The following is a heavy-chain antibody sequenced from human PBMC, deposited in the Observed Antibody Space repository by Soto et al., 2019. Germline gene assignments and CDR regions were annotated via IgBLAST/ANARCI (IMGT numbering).Heavy chain of an antibody. J-gene: IGHJ3*02. V-gene: IGHV3-33*01. D-gene: IGHD4-17*01. CDR1: GFTFSSYG. CDR3: ARENTVGGGDAFDI. CDR2: IWYDGSNK. Sequence: QVQLVESGGGVVQPGRSLRLSCAASGFTFSSYGMHWVRQTPGKGLEWVAVIWYDGSNKYYADSVKGRFTISRDNSKNTRYLQMNSLRAEDTAVYYCARENTVGGGDAFDIWGQGTMVTVSS.